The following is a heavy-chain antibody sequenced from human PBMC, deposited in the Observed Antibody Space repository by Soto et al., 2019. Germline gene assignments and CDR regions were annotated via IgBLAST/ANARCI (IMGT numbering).Heavy chain of an antibody. J-gene: IGHJ4*02. V-gene: IGHV5-51*01. D-gene: IGHD2-15*01. Sequence: LGESLKISCKGSGYSFTSYWIGWVRQMPGKGLELMGIIYPGDSDTRYSPSFQGQVTISADKSISTAYLQWSSLKASDTAMYYCARRLIGCSGGSCSDYFDYWGQGTLVTVSS. CDR2: IYPGDSDT. CDR3: ARRLIGCSGGSCSDYFDY. CDR1: GYSFTSYW.